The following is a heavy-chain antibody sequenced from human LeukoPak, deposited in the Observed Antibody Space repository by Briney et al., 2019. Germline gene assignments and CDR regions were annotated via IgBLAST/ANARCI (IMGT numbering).Heavy chain of an antibody. CDR3: ARNFDS. Sequence: TGGSLRLSCAASGFTFSSYNMNWVRQAPGKGLEWVSFIGSRSSTIYYADSVKGRFTISRDNAKNSLYLQMNSLRDEDTAVYYCARNFDSWGQGTLVTVSS. V-gene: IGHV3-48*02. CDR2: IGSRSSTI. J-gene: IGHJ4*02. CDR1: GFTFSSYN.